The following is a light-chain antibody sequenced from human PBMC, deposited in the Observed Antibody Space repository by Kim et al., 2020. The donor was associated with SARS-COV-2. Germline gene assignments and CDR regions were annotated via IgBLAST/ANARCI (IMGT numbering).Light chain of an antibody. Sequence: GSPGEGVTLSCKASQTISSNFAWHQQKPGQAPRLLIYGTSTRATGIPARFSGSGSGTAFTLTISSLHSEDFAVYYCQQYSNWPLTFGQGTRLEIK. CDR3: QQYSNWPLT. CDR2: GTS. V-gene: IGKV3-15*01. CDR1: QTISSN. J-gene: IGKJ5*01.